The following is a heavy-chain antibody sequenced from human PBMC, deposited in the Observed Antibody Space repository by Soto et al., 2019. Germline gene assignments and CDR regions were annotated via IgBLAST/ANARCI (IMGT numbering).Heavy chain of an antibody. CDR1: GGSVSSGSYY. CDR2: VYYSGST. Sequence: SETLSLTCTVSGGSVSSGSYYWIWIRQPPGKGLEWIGYVYYSGSTNNNPSLKSRVTISVDTSKDQFSLKLSSVTAADTAVYYCARDLGVAGTRYFDLWGRGTLVTVSS. D-gene: IGHD6-19*01. V-gene: IGHV4-61*01. J-gene: IGHJ2*01. CDR3: ARDLGVAGTRYFDL.